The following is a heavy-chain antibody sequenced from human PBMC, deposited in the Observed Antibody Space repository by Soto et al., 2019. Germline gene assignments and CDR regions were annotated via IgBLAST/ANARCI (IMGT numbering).Heavy chain of an antibody. CDR3: TSRYYYDSSFYYPFEH. D-gene: IGHD3-22*01. CDR2: ISSSSSYI. J-gene: IGHJ4*02. V-gene: IGHV3-21*01. CDR1: GFTFSSFS. Sequence: GGSLRLSCGASGFTFSSFSMNWVRQAPGKGLEWVSSISSSSSYIFYADSVKGRFTISRDNAKNSLYLQMNNLRAEDTAVYYCTSRYYYDSSFYYPFEHWGQGTLVTVSS.